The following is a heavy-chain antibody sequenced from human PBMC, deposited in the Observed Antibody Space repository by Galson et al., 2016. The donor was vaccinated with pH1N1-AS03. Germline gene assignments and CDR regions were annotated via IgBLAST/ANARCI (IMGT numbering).Heavy chain of an antibody. V-gene: IGHV1-69*13. CDR1: GGTFNTYS. D-gene: IGHD1-14*01. Sequence: VKVSCKASGGTFNTYSFNWVRQAPGQGLEWMGGIIPVFGTANYAQQFQERVTITADASRREAYMEIRSLRSEDSALYFCARGIRKPKKNFGMDARGQGTAVIVSS. J-gene: IGHJ6*02. CDR3: ARGIRKPKKNFGMDA. CDR2: IIPVFGTA.